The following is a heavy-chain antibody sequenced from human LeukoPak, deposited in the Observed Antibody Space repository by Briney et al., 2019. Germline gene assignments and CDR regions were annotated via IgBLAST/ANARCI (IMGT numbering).Heavy chain of an antibody. CDR1: GYTFTGYY. CDR2: INPNTGDP. D-gene: IGHD3-22*01. Sequence: GASVKVSCKSSGYTFTGYYLNWVRQAPGQGLEWMGWINPNTGDPKYAQKFQGRVTMTGDTSISTAYMEVNSLRSDDTAVYYCARDQPRNYYDSSGYYPARHYWGQGTLVTVSS. CDR3: ARDQPRNYYDSSGYYPARHY. J-gene: IGHJ4*02. V-gene: IGHV1-2*02.